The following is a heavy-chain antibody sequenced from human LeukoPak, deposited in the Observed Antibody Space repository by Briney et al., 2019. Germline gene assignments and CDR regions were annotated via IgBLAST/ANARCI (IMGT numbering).Heavy chain of an antibody. Sequence: PGGSLRLSCAASGFPFSSYAMSWVRQAPGKGLEWVSSISGSGDSTFYADSVKGRFTISRDNSKNTLFVQMNSLGVEDTAVYYCAKYYYGLGSYGRCFDYWGQGTLVTVSS. CDR1: GFPFSSYA. CDR3: AKYYYGLGSYGRCFDY. V-gene: IGHV3-23*01. D-gene: IGHD3-10*01. J-gene: IGHJ4*02. CDR2: ISGSGDST.